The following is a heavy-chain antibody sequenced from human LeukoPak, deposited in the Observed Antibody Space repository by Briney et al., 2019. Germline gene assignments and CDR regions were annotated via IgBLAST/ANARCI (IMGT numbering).Heavy chain of an antibody. CDR3: AGGGYYGMDV. D-gene: IGHD3-16*01. V-gene: IGHV3-23*01. CDR1: GFTFSSYA. CDR2: ISGSGGST. Sequence: GGSLRLSCAASGFTFSSYAMSWVRQAPGKGLEWVSAISGSGGSTYYADSVKGRFTISRDNAKNSLYLQMNSLRVEDTAVYYCAGGGYYGMDVWGQGTTVTVSS. J-gene: IGHJ6*02.